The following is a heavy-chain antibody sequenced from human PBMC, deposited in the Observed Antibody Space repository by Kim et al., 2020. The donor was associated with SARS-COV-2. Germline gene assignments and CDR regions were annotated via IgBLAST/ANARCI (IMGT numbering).Heavy chain of an antibody. J-gene: IGHJ4*02. CDR1: GFTFSSYA. CDR3: AREEGDDYGDYHFDH. Sequence: GGSLRLSCAASGFTFSSYAMHWVRQAPGKGLEWVAVISYDGSNKYYADSVKGRFTISRDNSKNTLYLQMNSLRAEDTAVYYCAREEGDDYGDYHFDHWGQGTLVTVSS. V-gene: IGHV3-30*04. CDR2: ISYDGSNK. D-gene: IGHD4-17*01.